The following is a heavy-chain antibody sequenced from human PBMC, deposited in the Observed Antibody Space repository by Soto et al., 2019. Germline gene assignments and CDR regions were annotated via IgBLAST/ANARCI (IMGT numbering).Heavy chain of an antibody. CDR1: GYTFTSYY. Sequence: ASVKVSCKVSGYTFTSYYMHWVRQAPGQGLEWMGIINPSGGSTSYAQKFQGRVTMTRTSTSTVYMELSSLRSEDTAVYYCASTTVRDFGVVILFDYWGQGTLVTVSS. D-gene: IGHD3-3*01. V-gene: IGHV1-46*01. CDR2: INPSGGST. CDR3: ASTTVRDFGVVILFDY. J-gene: IGHJ4*02.